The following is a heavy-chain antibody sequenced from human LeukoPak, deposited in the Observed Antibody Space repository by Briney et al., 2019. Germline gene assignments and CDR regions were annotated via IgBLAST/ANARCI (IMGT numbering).Heavy chain of an antibody. CDR1: GYTFTSQF. CDR2: INANGGDT. J-gene: IGHJ4*02. D-gene: IGHD6-13*01. CDR3: ARDPRIAARYYFDH. V-gene: IGHV1-46*01. Sequence: ASVKVSCKASGYTFTSQFMHWVRQAPGQGLEWMGIINANGGDTSYAQNFQGRVTMTRDRSTSTVYMDLSSLRSEDTAVYYCARDPRIAARYYFDHWGQGSLVTVSS.